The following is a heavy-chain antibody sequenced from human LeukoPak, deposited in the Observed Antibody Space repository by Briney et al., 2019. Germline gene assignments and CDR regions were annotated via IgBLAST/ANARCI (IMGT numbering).Heavy chain of an antibody. Sequence: GASGKVCGKASGYTVTSYGISWVGRAPGQGGGWWGGFSAYNVKTNYAQKLQGRVAMSTDTATSTAYRELRSLTSDDTAVYYCPRHRVGAIEWAFDIRGERTIATDSS. CDR3: PRHRVGAIEWAFDI. V-gene: IGHV1-18*01. J-gene: IGHJ3*02. CDR2: FSAYNVKT. D-gene: IGHD1-26*01. CDR1: GYTVTSYG.